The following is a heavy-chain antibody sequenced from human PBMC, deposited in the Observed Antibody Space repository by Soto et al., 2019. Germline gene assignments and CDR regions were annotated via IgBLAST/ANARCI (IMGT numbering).Heavy chain of an antibody. Sequence: QVQLVQSGAEVKKPGASVKVSCKASGYTFTSYAMHWVRQAPGQRLEWMGWINAGNGNTKYSRTFQGRVTITRDTSASTAYMELRSLRSEDTTVYYCARGPGGPDGHGDYWGQGTLVTVSS. J-gene: IGHJ4*02. CDR2: INAGNGNT. CDR3: ARGPGGPDGHGDY. V-gene: IGHV1-3*01. CDR1: GYTFTSYA. D-gene: IGHD2-15*01.